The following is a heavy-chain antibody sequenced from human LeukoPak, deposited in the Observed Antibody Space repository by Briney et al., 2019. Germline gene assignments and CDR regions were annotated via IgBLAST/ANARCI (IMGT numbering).Heavy chain of an antibody. D-gene: IGHD5-12*01. CDR2: LSGGGGTT. CDR1: GFRFCKHA. J-gene: IGHJ4*02. Sequence: GGAPRLSRGASGFRFCKHAMSWVRPAPGEGVGWGSGLSGGGGTTYYTDSVKGRFTISRDNSKNTLYLQMNSLRAEDTAVYYCAKDLSGGYDYFDYWGQGTLVTVSS. CDR3: AKDLSGGYDYFDY. V-gene: IGHV3-23*01.